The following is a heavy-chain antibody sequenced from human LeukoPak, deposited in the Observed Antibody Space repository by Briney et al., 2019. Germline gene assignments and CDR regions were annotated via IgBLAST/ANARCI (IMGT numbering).Heavy chain of an antibody. D-gene: IGHD3-3*01. CDR1: GFTFSSYW. Sequence: GGSLRLSCAASGFTFSSYWMHWVRQAPGKGLVWVSRINSDGSSTSYADSVKGRFTISRDNAKNTLYLQMNSLRAEDTAVYYCARVLNNYDFWSGFGYWGQGTLVTVSS. J-gene: IGHJ4*02. V-gene: IGHV3-74*01. CDR3: ARVLNNYDFWSGFGY. CDR2: INSDGSST.